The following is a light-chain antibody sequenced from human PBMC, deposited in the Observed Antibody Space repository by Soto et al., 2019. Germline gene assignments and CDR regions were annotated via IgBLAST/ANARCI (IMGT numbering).Light chain of an antibody. V-gene: IGKV1-5*03. J-gene: IGKJ1*01. CDR2: KAS. CDR3: QHYNSYSEA. Sequence: DIQMTQSPSTLSASVGDRVTITCRASQSIISNLLAWYQQKPGKPPKLLIYKASTLQSGVPSRFRGTGSGTEFTLTISSLQPDDFATYYCQHYNSYSEAFGQGTKVELK. CDR1: QSIISNL.